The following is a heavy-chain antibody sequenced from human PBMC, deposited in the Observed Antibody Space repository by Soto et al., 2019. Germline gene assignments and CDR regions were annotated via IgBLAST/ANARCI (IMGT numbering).Heavy chain of an antibody. CDR3: ARGDDFWSGYSFGY. CDR1: GGSFSGYY. CDR2: INHSGST. D-gene: IGHD3-3*01. J-gene: IGHJ4*02. Sequence: SETLSLTCAVYGGSFSGYYWSWIRQPPGKGLEWIGEINHSGSTNYNPSLKSRVTISVDTSKNQFSLKLSSVTAADTAVYYCARGDDFWSGYSFGYWGQGTLVTVSS. V-gene: IGHV4-34*01.